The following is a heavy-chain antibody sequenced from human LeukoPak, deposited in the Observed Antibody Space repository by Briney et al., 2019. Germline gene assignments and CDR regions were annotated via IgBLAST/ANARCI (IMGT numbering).Heavy chain of an antibody. Sequence: PSETLSLTCTVSGGSISNYYWSWIRQAPGKGLEWIGYIYYSGSTNYNPSLQSRVTILVDTSKNQFSLKLSSVTAADTAVYYCARQGRWLQLFDYWGQGTLVTVSS. D-gene: IGHD5-24*01. CDR2: IYYSGST. CDR1: GGSISNYY. J-gene: IGHJ4*02. V-gene: IGHV4-59*01. CDR3: ARQGRWLQLFDY.